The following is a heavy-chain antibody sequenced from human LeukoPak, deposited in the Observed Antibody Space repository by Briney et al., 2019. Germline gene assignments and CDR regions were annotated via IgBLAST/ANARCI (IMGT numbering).Heavy chain of an antibody. CDR3: AKGGHYGSSYFHH. CDR2: ISYDGSNK. V-gene: IGHV3-30*18. CDR1: GFTFSSYG. Sequence: GGSLRLSCAASGFTFSSYGMHWVRQAPGKGLEWVAVISYDGSNKYYADSVKGRFTISRDNSKNTLYLQMNSLRAEDTAVYYCAKGGHYGSSYFHHWGQGTLVTVSS. D-gene: IGHD3-10*01. J-gene: IGHJ1*01.